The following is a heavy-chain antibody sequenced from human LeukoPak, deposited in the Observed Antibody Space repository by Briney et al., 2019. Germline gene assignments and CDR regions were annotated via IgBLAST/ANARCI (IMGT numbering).Heavy chain of an antibody. Sequence: PGRSLRLSCVASGFTFSDYYMSWIRQAPGKGLEWVSYISSSSTYSSYADSVKGRFTISRDNAKNSLYLQMNSLRAEDTAVYYCARVMIGTVNWFDPWGQGTLVTVSS. V-gene: IGHV3-11*06. CDR1: GFTFSDYY. CDR2: ISSSSTYS. J-gene: IGHJ5*02. CDR3: ARVMIGTVNWFDP. D-gene: IGHD3-22*01.